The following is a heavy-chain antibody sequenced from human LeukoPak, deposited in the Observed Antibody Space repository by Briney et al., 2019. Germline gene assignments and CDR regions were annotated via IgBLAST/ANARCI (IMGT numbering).Heavy chain of an antibody. D-gene: IGHD4-17*01. CDR1: GGSFSGYY. Sequence: SETLSLTCAVYGGSFSGYYWSWIRQPPGKGLEWIGEINHSGSTNYNPSLKSRVTISVDTSKNQFSLKLSSVTAADTAVYYCARGPPTVTRKRQQRTFLDYFQRWGQGTLVTVSS. V-gene: IGHV4-34*01. CDR2: INHSGST. CDR3: ARGPPTVTRKRQQRTFLDYFQR. J-gene: IGHJ1*01.